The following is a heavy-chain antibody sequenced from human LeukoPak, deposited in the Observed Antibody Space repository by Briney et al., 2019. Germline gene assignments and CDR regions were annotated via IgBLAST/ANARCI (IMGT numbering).Heavy chain of an antibody. V-gene: IGHV3-23*01. D-gene: IGHD6-13*01. J-gene: IGHJ5*02. CDR1: GFTFSSYA. Sequence: GGSLRLSCAASGFTFSSYAMSWVRQAPGKGLEWISAISGSGGSTYYADSVKGRFTISRDNSKNTLYLQMNSLRAEDTAVYYCARGYSSSWYWFDPWGQGTLVTVSS. CDR2: ISGSGGST. CDR3: ARGYSSSWYWFDP.